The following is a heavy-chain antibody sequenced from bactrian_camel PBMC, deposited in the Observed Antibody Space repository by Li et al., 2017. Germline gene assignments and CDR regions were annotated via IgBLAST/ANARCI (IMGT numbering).Heavy chain of an antibody. V-gene: IGHV3S53*01. Sequence: HVQLVESGGGSVQAGETLRLSCTASGQSFDDSDMGWYRQISGHECELVAKVTSDGTPEYADFVKGRFTIARDDVNTVHLQMNSLKPEDTAMYYCARDFYWGTVVTATNGYWGQGTQVTVS. CDR2: VTSDGTP. D-gene: IGHD6*01. CDR1: GQSFDDSD. J-gene: IGHJ6*01. CDR3: ARDFYWGTVVTATNGY.